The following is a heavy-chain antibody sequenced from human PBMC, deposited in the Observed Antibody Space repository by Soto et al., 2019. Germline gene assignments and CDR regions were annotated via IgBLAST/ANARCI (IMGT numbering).Heavy chain of an antibody. J-gene: IGHJ5*02. Sequence: SETLSVTCTVSGGSISSSSYYWGWIRQPPGKGLEWIGSIYYSGSTYYNPSLKSRVTISVDTSKNQFSLKLSSVTAADTAVYYCASEGEESGWFDPWGQGTLVTVSS. D-gene: IGHD3-16*01. CDR3: ASEGEESGWFDP. V-gene: IGHV4-39*01. CDR1: GGSISSSSYY. CDR2: IYYSGST.